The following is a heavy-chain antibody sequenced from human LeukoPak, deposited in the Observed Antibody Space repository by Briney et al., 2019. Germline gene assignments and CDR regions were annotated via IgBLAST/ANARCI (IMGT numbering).Heavy chain of an antibody. CDR1: GGTFSSYA. CDR2: IISIFGTA. Sequence: SVKVSCKASGGTFSSYAISWVRQAPGQGLEWMGGIISIFGTANYAQKFQGRVTITADESTSTAYMELSSLRSEDTAVYYCARGSEYQLLSWFDPWGQGTLVTVSS. J-gene: IGHJ5*02. D-gene: IGHD2-2*01. V-gene: IGHV1-69*13. CDR3: ARGSEYQLLSWFDP.